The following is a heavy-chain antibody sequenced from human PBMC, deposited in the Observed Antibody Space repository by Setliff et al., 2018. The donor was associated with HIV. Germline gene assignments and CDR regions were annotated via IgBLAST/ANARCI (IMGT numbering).Heavy chain of an antibody. J-gene: IGHJ4*02. CDR1: GYTFTSYY. D-gene: IGHD3-3*01. CDR3: ARDADYDFWSGYPHYFDY. CDR2: INPSGDNT. V-gene: IGHV1-46*01. Sequence: GASVKVSCKASGYTFTSYYIHWVRQAPGQGLEWMGIINPSGDNTNYARKFQGRVTMTRDTSTSTVYMELSSLSSEDTAVYYCARDADYDFWSGYPHYFDYWGQGTLVTVSS.